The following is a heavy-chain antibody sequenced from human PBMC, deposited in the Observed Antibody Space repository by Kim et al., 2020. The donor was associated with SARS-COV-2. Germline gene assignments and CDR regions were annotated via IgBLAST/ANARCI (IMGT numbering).Heavy chain of an antibody. V-gene: IGHV4-34*01. Sequence: SETLSLTCAVYGGSFSGYYWSWIRQPPGKGLEWIGEINHSGSTNYNPSLKSRVTISVDTSKNQFSLKLSSVTAADTAVYYCATYYYGSGHDFDYWGQGTLVTVSS. CDR3: ATYYYGSGHDFDY. CDR2: INHSGST. CDR1: GGSFSGYY. D-gene: IGHD3-10*01. J-gene: IGHJ4*02.